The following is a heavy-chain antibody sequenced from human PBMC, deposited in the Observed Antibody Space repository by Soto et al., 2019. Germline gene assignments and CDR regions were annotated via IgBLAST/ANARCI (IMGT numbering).Heavy chain of an antibody. D-gene: IGHD2-15*01. V-gene: IGHV1-18*04. CDR2: ISAYNGNT. Sequence: GAAVKVSCKASGYTFNSYGISWVRQAPGQGLEWMGWISAYNGNTNYAQKVQGRVTMTTDTSTSTAYMELRSLRSEDTAIYYCVKQAHGLDGVAFDYWGQGTQVTVSS. CDR1: GYTFNSYG. CDR3: VKQAHGLDGVAFDY. J-gene: IGHJ4*02.